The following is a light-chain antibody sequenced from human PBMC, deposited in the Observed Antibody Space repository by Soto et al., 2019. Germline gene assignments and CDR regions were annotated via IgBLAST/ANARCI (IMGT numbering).Light chain of an antibody. J-gene: IGKJ4*01. Sequence: EIGMTQSPATLSVSPGERATLSCRTSQSVSSNLAWYQQKPSQAPRLLIYGASTRATGIPARFSGSGSGTEFTLTLSSLQSEDFAVYYCQQYNNCPPRFGGGTKVEIK. CDR3: QQYNNCPPR. CDR1: QSVSSN. CDR2: GAS. V-gene: IGKV3-15*01.